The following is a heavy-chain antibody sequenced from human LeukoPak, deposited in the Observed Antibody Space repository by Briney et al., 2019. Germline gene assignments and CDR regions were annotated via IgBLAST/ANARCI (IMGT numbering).Heavy chain of an antibody. CDR2: ISYSGAT. D-gene: IGHD1-14*01. J-gene: IGHJ6*03. Sequence: PSETLSLTCTLSGGTVTSTTYFWGWIRQPPGKGLEWIGSISYSGATYYNPSLKSRVSMSAHTSKNQFSLKLSSVTAADTAVYYCARDGFYYHYYMDVWGEGTTVTVSS. CDR1: GGTVTSTTYF. CDR3: ARDGFYYHYYMDV. V-gene: IGHV4-39*07.